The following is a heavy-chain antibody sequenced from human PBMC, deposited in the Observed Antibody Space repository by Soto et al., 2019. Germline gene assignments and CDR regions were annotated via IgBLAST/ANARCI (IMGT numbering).Heavy chain of an antibody. Sequence: SVKVSCKASGGTFSSYAISWVRQAPGQGLEWMGGIIPIFGTANYAQKFQGRVTITADESTSTAYMELSSLRSEDTAVYYCARDLPRIAASSSAFDIWGQGIMVTVSS. CDR1: GGTFSSYA. V-gene: IGHV1-69*13. CDR3: ARDLPRIAASSSAFDI. J-gene: IGHJ3*02. D-gene: IGHD6-13*01. CDR2: IIPIFGTA.